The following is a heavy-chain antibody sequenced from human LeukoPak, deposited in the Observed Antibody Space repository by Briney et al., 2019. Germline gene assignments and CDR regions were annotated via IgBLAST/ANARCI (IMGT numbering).Heavy chain of an antibody. J-gene: IGHJ4*02. D-gene: IGHD3-10*01. Sequence: SETLSLTCTVSGGSISSYYWSWIRQPPGKGLEWIGYIYYSGSTNYNPSLKSRVTISVDTSKNQFSLKLSSVTAADTAVYYCGRLPVLLLWFGELSPVLPYFDYWGQGTLVTVSS. V-gene: IGHV4-59*08. CDR2: IYYSGST. CDR3: GRLPVLLLWFGELSPVLPYFDY. CDR1: GGSISSYY.